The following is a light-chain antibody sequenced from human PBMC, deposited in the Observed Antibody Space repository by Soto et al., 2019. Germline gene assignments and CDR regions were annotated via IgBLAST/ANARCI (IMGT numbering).Light chain of an antibody. CDR3: QQSYSTLPYT. J-gene: IGKJ2*01. V-gene: IGKV1-39*01. CDR2: RAS. CDR1: RNISSD. Sequence: QMTQSPSSLSASVGDRVTLSCRASRNISSDLNWYQLKPGKAPKLLIYRASTLQNGVPSRFSGSGSATDFTLTITTLQPEDVATYSCQQSYSTLPYTFGQGTKVDIK.